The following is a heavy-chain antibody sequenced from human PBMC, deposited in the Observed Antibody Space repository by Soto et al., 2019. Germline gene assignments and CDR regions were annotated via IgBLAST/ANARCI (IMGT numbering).Heavy chain of an antibody. J-gene: IGHJ5*02. CDR2: INHSGST. CDR1: GGSFSGYY. D-gene: IGHD4-4*01. V-gene: IGHV4-34*01. Sequence: PSETLSLTCAVYGGSFSGYYWSWIRQPPGKGLEWIGEINHSGSTNYNPSLKSRVTISVDKSKNQFSLKLSSVTAADTAVYYCAVTYDYSNSRGEFDPWGQGTLVTVSS. CDR3: AVTYDYSNSRGEFDP.